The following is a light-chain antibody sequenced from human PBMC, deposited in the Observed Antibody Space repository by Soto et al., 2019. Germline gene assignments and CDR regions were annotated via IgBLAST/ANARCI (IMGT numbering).Light chain of an antibody. J-gene: IGKJ1*01. CDR2: AAS. CDR3: QKYDSAPWT. Sequence: DIQMTQSPSSLSASVRDRVTITCRASQGISNYLAWYQQKPGKVPKLLIYAASTLQSGVPSRFSGSGSGTDFTLTISRLQAEDVAAYYCQKYDSAPWTFGQGTKVEIK. CDR1: QGISNY. V-gene: IGKV1-27*01.